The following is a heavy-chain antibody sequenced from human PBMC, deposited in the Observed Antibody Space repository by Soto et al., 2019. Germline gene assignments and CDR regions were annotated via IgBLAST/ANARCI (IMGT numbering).Heavy chain of an antibody. CDR1: RFSFNAFG. J-gene: IGHJ3*02. Sequence: PGGSLRLSCAASRFSFNAFGLHWVRQTPGEGLVWVAVISYDGSSKYYADSVKGRFSISRDNSKKMLFLQMNSLRPEDTAVYHCVRDLGGSCWIHAFDIWGQGTMVTVSS. CDR2: ISYDGSSK. CDR3: VRDLGGSCWIHAFDI. V-gene: IGHV3-30-3*01. D-gene: IGHD2-15*01.